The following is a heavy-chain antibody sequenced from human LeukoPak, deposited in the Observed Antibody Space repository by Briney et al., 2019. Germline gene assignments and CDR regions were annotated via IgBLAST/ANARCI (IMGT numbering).Heavy chain of an antibody. CDR2: ISGSGGSA. Sequence: GGSLRLSCAASGFTFNTYAMSWVRQAPGKGLEWVSVISGSGGSAQYADSVKGRFTITRDNSKNTLHLYMTSLRAEDTAVYYCARDPRSYTGYWGQGTLVTVSS. CDR1: GFTFNTYA. CDR3: ARDPRSYTGY. D-gene: IGHD1-26*01. J-gene: IGHJ4*02. V-gene: IGHV3-23*01.